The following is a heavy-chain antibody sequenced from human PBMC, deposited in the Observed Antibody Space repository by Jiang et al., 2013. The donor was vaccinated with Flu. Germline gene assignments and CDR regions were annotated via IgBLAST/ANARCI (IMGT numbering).Heavy chain of an antibody. J-gene: IGHJ5*02. CDR1: GFAFTAYW. V-gene: IGHV5-51*03. D-gene: IGHD3-10*01. CDR3: ARRGSYGSGYWFDP. Sequence: GAEVKKPGESLKISCKTSGFAFTAYWIGWVRRTPGKGMEWMGTMHLGDPNIRYSPSFRGRVSLSVDKSISTAYLDLNSLQTSDSGIYYCARRGSYGSGYWFDPWGQGTLVTVSS. CDR2: MHLGDPNI.